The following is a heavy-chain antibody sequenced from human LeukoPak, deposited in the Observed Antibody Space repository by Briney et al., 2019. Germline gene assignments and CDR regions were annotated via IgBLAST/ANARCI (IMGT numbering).Heavy chain of an antibody. CDR2: INPRSGDT. V-gene: IGHV1-2*02. D-gene: IGHD1-14*01. CDR3: ARVPASGNQL. CDR1: GYTFTGYY. J-gene: IGHJ3*01. Sequence: ASVKVSCKASGYTFTGYYMHWVRQAPGQGLEWLGWINPRSGDTKYAQKFQGRVIMTRDTSINTAYMELNRLTSDDTAMYYCARVPASGNQLWGQGTMVTVSS.